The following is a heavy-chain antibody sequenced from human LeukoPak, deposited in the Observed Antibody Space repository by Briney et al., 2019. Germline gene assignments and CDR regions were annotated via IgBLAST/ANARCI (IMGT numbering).Heavy chain of an antibody. D-gene: IGHD6-6*01. CDR2: IDHRGSS. Sequence: SETLSLTCAVRGESFSAYFWSWLRQATGKGLEWIGEIDHRGSSNYNPPLKSRATISVDTSKNHFSLSLTSVTAADTALYYCATRSSTLTAARCFDDWGQGTVVTVSS. CDR1: GESFSAYF. J-gene: IGHJ4*03. V-gene: IGHV4-34*01. CDR3: ATRSSTLTAARCFDD.